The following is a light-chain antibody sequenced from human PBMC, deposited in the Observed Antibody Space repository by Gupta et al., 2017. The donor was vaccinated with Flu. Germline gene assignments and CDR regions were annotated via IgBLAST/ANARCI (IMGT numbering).Light chain of an antibody. CDR2: SND. Sequence: QSVLTQPPSASGTPGQRVTISCPGSSSNIGHRSVTWYQQLPGAAPRLLFYSNDQRPSGVPYRFSASKSGTSGSLAISGLQSEDEADYYCASWDDNLSAVIFGGGTKLTVL. CDR1: SSNIGHRS. J-gene: IGLJ2*01. V-gene: IGLV1-44*01. CDR3: ASWDDNLSAVI.